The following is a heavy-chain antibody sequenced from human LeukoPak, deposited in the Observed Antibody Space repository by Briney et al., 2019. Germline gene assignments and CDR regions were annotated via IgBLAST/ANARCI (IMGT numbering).Heavy chain of an antibody. CDR1: GFTFSSYA. Sequence: GGSLRLSCAASGFTFSSYAMSWVRQAPGKGLEWVSAISGSGGSTYYADSVKGRFTISRDNSKNTLYLQMNSLRAEDTAVYYYAKDGYYYGSGSYYSTPVDYWGQGTLVTVSS. V-gene: IGHV3-23*01. CDR2: ISGSGGST. J-gene: IGHJ4*02. D-gene: IGHD3-10*01. CDR3: AKDGYYYGSGSYYSTPVDY.